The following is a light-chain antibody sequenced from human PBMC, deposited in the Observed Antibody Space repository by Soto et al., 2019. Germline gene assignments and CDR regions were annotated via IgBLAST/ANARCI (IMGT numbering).Light chain of an antibody. J-gene: IGKJ5*01. CDR2: GAS. CDR3: QQYNNWIT. CDR1: QSVSSN. V-gene: IGKV3-15*01. Sequence: EIVMTQSPATLSVSPGERATLSCRASQSVSSNLAWYQRKPGQAPRLLIYGASTRATGIPARFSGSGSGTELTLTISSLQSEDFAVYYCQQYNNWITFGQGTRLEIK.